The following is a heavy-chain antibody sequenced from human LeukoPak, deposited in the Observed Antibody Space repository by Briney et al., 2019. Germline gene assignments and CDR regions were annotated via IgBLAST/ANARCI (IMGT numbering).Heavy chain of an antibody. CDR3: ARDINYDSSGGDL. D-gene: IGHD3-22*01. CDR2: ISYDGSYT. CDR1: GFTFSNYP. V-gene: IGHV3-30-3*01. J-gene: IGHJ2*01. Sequence: GRSLRLSCAASGFTFSNYPMHWVRQAPGKGLEWVAVISYDGSYTYYADSVKGRFTISRDNSKNTLYLQMNSLRAGDTAVYYCARDINYDSSGGDLWGRGTLVTVSS.